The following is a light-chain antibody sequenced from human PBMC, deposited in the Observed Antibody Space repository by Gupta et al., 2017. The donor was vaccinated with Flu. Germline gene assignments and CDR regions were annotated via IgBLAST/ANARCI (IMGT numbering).Light chain of an antibody. V-gene: IGKV3-20*01. CDR2: DAS. CDR1: QSVGSMS. J-gene: IGKJ5*01. CDR3: QQNRSSFT. Sequence: EIVLTQSPGTLSLSPGERATLSCRASQSVGSMSLAWYQQTPGQPPSLLIYDASRKAVGSTGCFGGGGGTKDFTHTGSGREDEVCAWYYKQQNRSSFTFGQGTQVEIK.